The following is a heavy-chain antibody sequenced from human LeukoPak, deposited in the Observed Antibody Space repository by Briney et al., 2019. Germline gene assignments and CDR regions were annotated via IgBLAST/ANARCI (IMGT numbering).Heavy chain of an antibody. J-gene: IGHJ6*02. CDR2: INHSGST. Sequence: SETLSLTCAVYGGSFSGYYWSWIRQPPGKGLEWIGEINHSGSTNYNPSLKSRVTISVDTSKNQFSLKLGSVTAADTAVYYCARGRFLEWSHYFYYYGMDVWGQGTTVTVSS. D-gene: IGHD3-3*01. CDR3: ARGRFLEWSHYFYYYGMDV. V-gene: IGHV4-34*01. CDR1: GGSFSGYY.